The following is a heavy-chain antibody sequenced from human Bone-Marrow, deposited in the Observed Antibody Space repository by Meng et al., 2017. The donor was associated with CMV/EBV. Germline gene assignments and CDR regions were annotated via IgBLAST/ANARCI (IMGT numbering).Heavy chain of an antibody. CDR1: GFTFSTYG. V-gene: IGHV3-30*02. D-gene: IGHD4-17*01. Sequence: GGSLRLSFAASGFTFSTYGMHWVRQAPGKGLEWVTFIRYDGTKKYYADSVKGRFTISKDNSKNTLYLQMNSLRDEDTAVYYGARQDYGDYDYLGDAFDIWGQGTRVTVSS. CDR3: ARQDYGDYDYLGDAFDI. CDR2: IRYDGTKK. J-gene: IGHJ3*02.